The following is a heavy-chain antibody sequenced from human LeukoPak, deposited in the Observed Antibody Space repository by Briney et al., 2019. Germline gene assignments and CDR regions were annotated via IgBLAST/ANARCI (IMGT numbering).Heavy chain of an antibody. CDR2: IKSKTDGGTT. CDR1: GFTFSNAW. J-gene: IGHJ4*02. CDR3: TTYYYDSSGYDVCFDY. Sequence: GGSLRLSCAASGFTFSNAWMSWVRQAPGKGLEWVGRIKSKTDGGTTDYAAPVKGRFTISRDDSKNTLYLQMNSLKTEDTAVYYCTTYYYDSSGYDVCFDYWGQGTLVTVSS. V-gene: IGHV3-15*01. D-gene: IGHD3-22*01.